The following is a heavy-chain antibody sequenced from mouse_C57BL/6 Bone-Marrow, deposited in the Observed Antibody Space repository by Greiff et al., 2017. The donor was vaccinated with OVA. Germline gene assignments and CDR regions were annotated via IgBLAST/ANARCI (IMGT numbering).Heavy chain of an antibody. Sequence: VQLKQSGAELVRPGASVTLSCKASGYTFTDYEMHWVKQTPVHGLEWIGAIDPETGGTAYNQKFKGKAILTADKSSSTAYMELRSLTSEDYAVDYCTRGYSNYYAMDYWGQGTSVTVSS. CDR2: IDPETGGT. CDR1: GYTFTDYE. J-gene: IGHJ4*01. CDR3: TRGYSNYYAMDY. V-gene: IGHV1-15*01. D-gene: IGHD2-5*01.